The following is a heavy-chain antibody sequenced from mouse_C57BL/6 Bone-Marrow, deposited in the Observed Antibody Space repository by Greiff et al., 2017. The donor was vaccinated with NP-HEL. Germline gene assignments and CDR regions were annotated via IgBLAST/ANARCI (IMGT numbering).Heavy chain of an antibody. D-gene: IGHD1-1*01. CDR2: IYPRSGNT. V-gene: IGHV1-81*01. CDR3: ATNYCGSSPWFAY. J-gene: IGHJ3*01. Sequence: QVQLQQSGAELARPGASVKLSCKASGYTFTSYGISWVKQRTGQGLEWIGEIYPRSGNTYYTEKFKGKATLTADKSSSTAYMELRSLTSEDSAVYFCATNYCGSSPWFAYWGQGTLVTVAA. CDR1: GYTFTSYG.